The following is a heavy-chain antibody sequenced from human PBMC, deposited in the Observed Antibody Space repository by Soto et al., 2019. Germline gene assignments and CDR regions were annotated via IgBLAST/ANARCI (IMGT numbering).Heavy chain of an antibody. CDR2: INPNSGGT. V-gene: IGHV1-2*04. CDR3: AVTVVPAASSYYGMDV. CDR1: GYTFTGYY. D-gene: IGHD2-2*01. Sequence: SVKVSCKASGYTFTGYYMHWVRQAPVQGLEWMGWINPNSGGTNYAQKFQGWVTMTRDTSISTAYMELSRLRSDDTAVYYCAVTVVPAASSYYGMDVWGQGTTVTVSS. J-gene: IGHJ6*02.